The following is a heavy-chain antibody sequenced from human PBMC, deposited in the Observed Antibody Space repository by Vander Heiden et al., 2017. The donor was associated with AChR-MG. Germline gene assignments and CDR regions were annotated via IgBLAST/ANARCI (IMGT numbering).Heavy chain of an antibody. CDR2: NNQSERA. CDR1: GGSFSAYY. CDR3: ARSRRSYGGNSGWFDP. D-gene: IGHD2-21*02. Sequence: VQLQQWGAGLSKPSETLSLTRAVHGGSFSAYYWSWIRHPPGKGLEWIGENNQSERANYNPSLKGRVTISVDTSKNQFSLKLSSVTAADTAVYYCARSRRSYGGNSGWFDPWGQGTLVTVSS. J-gene: IGHJ5*02. V-gene: IGHV4-34*01.